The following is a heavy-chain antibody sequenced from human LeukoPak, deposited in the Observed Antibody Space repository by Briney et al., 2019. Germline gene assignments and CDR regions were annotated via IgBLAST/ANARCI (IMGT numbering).Heavy chain of an antibody. CDR1: GYSFTSYW. Sequence: GESLKISCKGSGYSFTSYWIGWVRQMPGKGLEWMGIIYPGDSDTRYSPSFQGQVTISADKSISTACLQWSSLKASDTAMYYCARAYLDYDSSGYYRDFDYWGQGTLVTVSS. V-gene: IGHV5-51*01. D-gene: IGHD3-22*01. J-gene: IGHJ4*02. CDR3: ARAYLDYDSSGYYRDFDY. CDR2: IYPGDSDT.